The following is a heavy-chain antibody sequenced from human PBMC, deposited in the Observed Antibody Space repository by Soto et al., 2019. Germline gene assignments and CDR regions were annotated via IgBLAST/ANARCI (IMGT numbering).Heavy chain of an antibody. V-gene: IGHV4-28*01. Sequence: QVQLQESGPGLVKPSDTLSLTCAVSGYSISSSNWWGWIRQPPGKGLEWIGYIYYSGTTYYNPSLKSRVTMSVDTSKNPFALKLTSVTAVDTAVYYCARREIQGPIDYWGQGTLVTVSS. CDR1: GYSISSSNW. J-gene: IGHJ4*02. D-gene: IGHD1-26*01. CDR2: IYYSGTT. CDR3: ARREIQGPIDY.